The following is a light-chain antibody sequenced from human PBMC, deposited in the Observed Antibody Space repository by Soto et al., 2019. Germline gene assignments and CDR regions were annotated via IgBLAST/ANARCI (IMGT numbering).Light chain of an antibody. Sequence: QSVLTQPPSXXXXXGQRVTISCTGSSSNIGAGYDVHWYQQLPGTAPKLLIYGNINRPSGVPDRFSGSKSGTSASLAITGLQAEDEADYYCQSYDRSLSGSLFGGGTKLTVL. V-gene: IGLV1-40*01. CDR1: SSNIGAGYD. J-gene: IGLJ2*01. CDR2: GNI. CDR3: QSYDRSLSGSL.